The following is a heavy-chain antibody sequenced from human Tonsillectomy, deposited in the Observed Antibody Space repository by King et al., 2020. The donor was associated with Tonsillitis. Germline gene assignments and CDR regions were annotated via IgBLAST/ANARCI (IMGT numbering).Heavy chain of an antibody. Sequence: VQLVESGGGVVQPGRSLRLSCAASGFTFSSYGMHWVRQAPGKGLEWVAVISYDGSNKYYADSVKGRFTISRDDSKNTLSLQMNRLRTEDTAVYNCAKERVGFHYGGRGTRGPVPWG. CDR2: ISYDGSNK. D-gene: IGHD3-22*01. J-gene: IGHJ5*02. V-gene: IGHV3-30*18. CDR3: AKERVGFHYGGRGTRGPVP. CDR1: GFTFSSYG.